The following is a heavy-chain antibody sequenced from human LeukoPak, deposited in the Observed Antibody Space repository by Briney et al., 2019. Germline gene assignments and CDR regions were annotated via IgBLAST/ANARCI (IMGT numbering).Heavy chain of an antibody. J-gene: IGHJ4*02. V-gene: IGHV4-38-2*02. Sequence: SETLSLTCTVSGGSISGYYWGWIRQPPGKGLEWIGSIYHSGSTYYNPSLKSRVTISVDTSKNQFSLKLSSVTAADTAVYYCARSGEYSSGWYYYWGQGTLVTVSS. D-gene: IGHD6-19*01. CDR3: ARSGEYSSGWYYY. CDR2: IYHSGST. CDR1: GGSISGYY.